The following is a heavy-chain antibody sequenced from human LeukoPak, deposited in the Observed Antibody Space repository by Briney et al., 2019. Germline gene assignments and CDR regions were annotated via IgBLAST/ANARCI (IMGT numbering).Heavy chain of an antibody. V-gene: IGHV3-21*01. Sequence: SGGSLRLSCAASGFKFSSYSMKWVRQAPGKGLEWVSFISSSSSYIYYADSVKGRFTISRDNAKNSLYLQMNSLRAEDTAVYYCARESSPRWLGRMGWPNWFDPWGQGTLVTVSS. CDR1: GFKFSSYS. D-gene: IGHD6-19*01. CDR3: ARESSPRWLGRMGWPNWFDP. J-gene: IGHJ5*02. CDR2: ISSSSSYI.